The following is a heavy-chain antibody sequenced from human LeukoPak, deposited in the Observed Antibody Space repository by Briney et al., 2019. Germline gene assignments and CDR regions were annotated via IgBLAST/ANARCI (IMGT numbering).Heavy chain of an antibody. CDR3: VKENSYDFWSGYQGWFDP. V-gene: IGHV3-30*14. CDR1: GFSFENYA. Sequence: GRSLRLSCAASGFSFENYAMHWVRQAPGKGLEWLAVISYNGRKEYYADSVKGRFTISRDNSKNTLYLQMSSLRAEDTAVYYCVKENSYDFWSGYQGWFDPWGQGTLVTVSS. CDR2: ISYNGRKE. J-gene: IGHJ5*02. D-gene: IGHD3-3*01.